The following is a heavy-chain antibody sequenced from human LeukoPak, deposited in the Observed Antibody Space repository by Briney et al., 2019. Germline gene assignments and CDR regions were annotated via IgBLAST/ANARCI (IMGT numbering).Heavy chain of an antibody. Sequence: GGSLRLSCATSGFTFSTYALHWVRQAPGKGLEWVALISYDGSNKFYADSVKGRFTISRDNSKNTLYLEMNRLRPEDTAVYYCARGPGSTWTSYYYSGLDVWGQGTTVTVSS. D-gene: IGHD6-13*01. CDR2: ISYDGSNK. CDR1: GFTFSTYA. V-gene: IGHV3-30-3*01. J-gene: IGHJ6*02. CDR3: ARGPGSTWTSYYYSGLDV.